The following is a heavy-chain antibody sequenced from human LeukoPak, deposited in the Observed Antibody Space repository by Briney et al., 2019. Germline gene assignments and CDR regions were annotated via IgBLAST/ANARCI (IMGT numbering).Heavy chain of an antibody. Sequence: GRSLRLSCAASGFTFSSYGMHWVRQAPGKGLEWVAVRSYDGSNKYYADSVKGRFTISRDNYKNTLYLQMNSLRAEDTAVYYCAKDRRRYCSGGSCYVDYFDYWGQGTLVTVSS. J-gene: IGHJ4*02. CDR1: GFTFSSYG. CDR2: RSYDGSNK. V-gene: IGHV3-30*18. CDR3: AKDRRRYCSGGSCYVDYFDY. D-gene: IGHD2-15*01.